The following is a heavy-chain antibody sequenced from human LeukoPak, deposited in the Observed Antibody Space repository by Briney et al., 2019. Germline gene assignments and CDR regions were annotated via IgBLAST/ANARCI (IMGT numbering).Heavy chain of an antibody. Sequence: SVKVSCKASGGTFSGYAISWVRQAPGQGLEWMGGIIPIFGTANYAQKFQDRVTITADESTSTAYMELSSLRSEDTAVYYCARGPEGFLEWLPPYWGQGTLVTVSS. V-gene: IGHV1-69*01. CDR2: IIPIFGTA. J-gene: IGHJ4*02. CDR3: ARGPEGFLEWLPPY. D-gene: IGHD3-3*01. CDR1: GGTFSGYA.